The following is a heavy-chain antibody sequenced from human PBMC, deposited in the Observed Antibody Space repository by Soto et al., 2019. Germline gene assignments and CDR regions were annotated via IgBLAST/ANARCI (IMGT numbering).Heavy chain of an antibody. Sequence: PGGSLRLSCAASGFTFDSPYSHGMSWVRQSPGKGPEWVSTISSNGANTHYAESVKGRFTITKDASRNTVHLHMNSLRAEDTAVYYCAKDVQQWLERPYWFDPWGQGTLVTVSS. J-gene: IGHJ5*02. CDR1: GFTFDSPYSHG. V-gene: IGHV3-23*01. CDR2: ISSNGANT. D-gene: IGHD6-19*01. CDR3: AKDVQQWLERPYWFDP.